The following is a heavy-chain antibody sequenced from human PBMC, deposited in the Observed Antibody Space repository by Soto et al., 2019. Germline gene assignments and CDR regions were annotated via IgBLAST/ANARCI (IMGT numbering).Heavy chain of an antibody. D-gene: IGHD5-12*01. J-gene: IGHJ4*02. CDR3: TKDARPDGFWDFDY. Sequence: AGGSLRLSCAASGFNFDEYAMHWVRQAPGKGLEWVSGIFGSGDSTFYADSVRGRFTISRDNSRNTLYLQMNSLRAEDTAVYYCTKDARPDGFWDFDYWGQGTLVTVSS. CDR1: GFNFDEYA. V-gene: IGHV3-23*01. CDR2: IFGSGDST.